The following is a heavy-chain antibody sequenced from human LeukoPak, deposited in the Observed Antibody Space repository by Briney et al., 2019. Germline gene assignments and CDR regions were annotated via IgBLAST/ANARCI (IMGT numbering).Heavy chain of an antibody. CDR2: IKTKAHGGTT. V-gene: IGHV3-15*01. CDR1: GFTFSDAW. D-gene: IGHD2-2*02. CDR3: TTDHDQLLYWGLDHQFDY. J-gene: IGHJ4*02. Sequence: PGGSLRLSCAAFGFTFSDAWMNWVRQAPGKGLEWVGRIKTKAHGGTTDYAAPVKGRFTISRDDSKNTLYLQMNSLKTEDTAVYYCTTDHDQLLYWGLDHQFDYWGQGTLVTVSS.